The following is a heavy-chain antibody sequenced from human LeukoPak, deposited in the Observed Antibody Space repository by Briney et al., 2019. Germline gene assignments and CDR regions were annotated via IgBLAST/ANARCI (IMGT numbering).Heavy chain of an antibody. CDR3: GRWYSNFAFDY. Sequence: SETLSLTCPVSGGSIRCYYWSWLRQPPGRGLEWIGYIYYSGSTNHNPSLQSRVTISVDTSKNQLSLKLSSVTAAHTPVYYCGRWYSNFAFDYWGQGTVVSVSS. D-gene: IGHD4-11*01. J-gene: IGHJ4*02. CDR1: GGSIRCYY. CDR2: IYYSGST. V-gene: IGHV4-59*01.